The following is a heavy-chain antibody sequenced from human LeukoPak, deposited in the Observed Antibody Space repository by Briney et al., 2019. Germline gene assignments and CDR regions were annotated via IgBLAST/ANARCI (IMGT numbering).Heavy chain of an antibody. CDR1: GGSITSYY. J-gene: IGHJ5*02. Sequence: PSETLSLTCNVSGGSITSYYWSWIRQPPGKGLEWIGYIYNIGSTNYNPSLKSRATISVDTSKNQFSLKLSPVTAADTAVYYCARVGTSIAALGRFDPWGQGTLVTVSS. CDR3: ARVGTSIAALGRFDP. D-gene: IGHD6-6*01. CDR2: IYNIGST. V-gene: IGHV4-59*01.